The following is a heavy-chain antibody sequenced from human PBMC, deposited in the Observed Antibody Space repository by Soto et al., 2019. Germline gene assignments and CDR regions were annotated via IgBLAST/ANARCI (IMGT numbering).Heavy chain of an antibody. CDR1: GFTFSSYA. CDR3: ARNHQPYYDFWSGYYKPYYYYGMDV. V-gene: IGHV3-30-3*01. CDR2: ISYDGSNK. Sequence: QVQLVESGGGVVQPGRSLRLSCAASGFTFSSYAMHWVRQAPGKGLEWVAVISYDGSNKYYADSVKGRFTISRDNSKNTLYLQMNSLRAEDTAVYYCARNHQPYYDFWSGYYKPYYYYGMDVW. D-gene: IGHD3-3*01. J-gene: IGHJ6*01.